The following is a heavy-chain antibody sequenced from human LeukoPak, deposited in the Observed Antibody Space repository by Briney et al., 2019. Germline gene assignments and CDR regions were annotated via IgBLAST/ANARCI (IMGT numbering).Heavy chain of an antibody. CDR2: INAGNGKT. D-gene: IGHD3-9*01. V-gene: IGHV1-3*01. Sequence: GASVKVSCKASGGTFSSYAISWVRQAPGQRLEWMGWINAGNGKTNYSQRFQGRVTLTRDTSASTVYMELRSLRSEDTAVYYCARGYYDLLTGHVVTYYFDYWGQGTLVTVSS. CDR3: ARGYYDLLTGHVVTYYFDY. J-gene: IGHJ4*02. CDR1: GGTFSSYA.